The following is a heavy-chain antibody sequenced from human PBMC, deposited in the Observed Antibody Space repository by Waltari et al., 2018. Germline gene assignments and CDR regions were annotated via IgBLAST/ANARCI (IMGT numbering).Heavy chain of an antibody. J-gene: IGHJ4*02. V-gene: IGHV3-7*03. Sequence: EVQLVESGGGLVQPGESLRLSCVASGFLFRNSWMSWVRQAPGKGLELVANIKGDGSQRYYVDSVNGRFTISRDNAKNSLYLQMNSLRVEDTAVFYCVKGGGNFHSWGQGTLVTVS. CDR3: VKGGGNFHS. D-gene: IGHD1-1*01. CDR1: GFLFRNSW. CDR2: IKGDGSQR.